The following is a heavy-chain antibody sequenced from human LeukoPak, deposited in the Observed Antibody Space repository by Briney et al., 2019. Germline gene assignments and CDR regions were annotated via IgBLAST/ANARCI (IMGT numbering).Heavy chain of an antibody. D-gene: IGHD3-3*01. CDR3: ARGSAYYDFWSGYYGPNYYGMDV. CDR1: GYTFTSYD. J-gene: IGHJ6*02. Sequence: ASVKVSCKASGYTFTSYDINWVRQATGQGLEWMGWMNPNSGNTGCAQKFQGRVTMTRNTSISTAYMELSSLRSEDTAVYYCARGSAYYDFWSGYYGPNYYGMDVWGQGTTVAVSS. V-gene: IGHV1-8*01. CDR2: MNPNSGNT.